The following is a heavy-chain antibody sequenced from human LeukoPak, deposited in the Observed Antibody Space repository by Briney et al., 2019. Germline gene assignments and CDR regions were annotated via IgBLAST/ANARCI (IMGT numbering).Heavy chain of an antibody. J-gene: IGHJ5*02. CDR1: GYTLTELS. Sequence: ASVKVSCKVSGYTLTELSMHWVRQAPGKGLEWMGGFDPEDGGTIYAQKFQGRVTMTEDTSTDTAYMELSSLRSEDTAVYYCATVLPLYGSGANWFDPWGQGTLVTVSS. V-gene: IGHV1-24*01. CDR3: ATVLPLYGSGANWFDP. CDR2: FDPEDGGT. D-gene: IGHD3-10*01.